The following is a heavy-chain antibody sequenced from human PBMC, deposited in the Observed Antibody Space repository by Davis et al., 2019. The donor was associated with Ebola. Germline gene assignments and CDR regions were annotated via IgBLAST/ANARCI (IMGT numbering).Heavy chain of an antibody. V-gene: IGHV3-48*04. CDR2: ISSSSSTI. CDR1: GFTFSSYS. J-gene: IGHJ5*02. CDR3: ARDSLTQWLVMENWFDP. Sequence: PGGSLRLSCAASGFTFSSYSMNWVRQAPGKGLEWVSYISSSSSTIYYADSVKGRFTISRDNAKNSLYLQMNSLRAEDTAVYYCARDSLTQWLVMENWFDPWGQGTLVTVSS. D-gene: IGHD6-19*01.